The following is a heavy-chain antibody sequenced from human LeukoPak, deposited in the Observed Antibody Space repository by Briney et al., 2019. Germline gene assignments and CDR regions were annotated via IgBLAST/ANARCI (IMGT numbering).Heavy chain of an antibody. D-gene: IGHD6-13*01. CDR2: INPNSGGT. CDR3: ARDRTRQLVRWGSSLDY. CDR1: GYTFTGYY. V-gene: IGHV1-2*06. J-gene: IGHJ4*02. Sequence: ASVKVSCKASGYTFTGYYMHWVRQAPGQGREWMGRINPNSGGTNYAQKFQGRVTMTRDTSISTAYMELSRLRSDDTAVYYCARDRTRQLVRWGSSLDYWGQGTLVTVSS.